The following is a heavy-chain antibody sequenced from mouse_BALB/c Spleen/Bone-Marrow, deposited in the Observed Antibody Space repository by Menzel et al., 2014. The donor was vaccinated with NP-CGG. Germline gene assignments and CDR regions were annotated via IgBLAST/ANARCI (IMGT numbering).Heavy chain of an antibody. J-gene: IGHJ4*01. CDR3: ARAYYVNYDAMDY. CDR1: GYTFSSYW. D-gene: IGHD2-10*01. V-gene: IGHV1-9*01. Sequence: VQLQQSGAELMKPGASMKLSCKATGYTFSSYWIEWVKQRPGHGLEWIGEILPGSGSTNYNERFKGKATFTADTSSNTAYMQLSSLTSEDSAVYYCARAYYVNYDAMDYWGQGTSVTVSS. CDR2: ILPGSGST.